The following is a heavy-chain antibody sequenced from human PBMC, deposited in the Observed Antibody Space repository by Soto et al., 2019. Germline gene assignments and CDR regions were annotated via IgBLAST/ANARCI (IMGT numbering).Heavy chain of an antibody. CDR2: IYVTGST. CDR3: VRDGSKTLREWFDP. J-gene: IGHJ5*02. V-gene: IGHV4-4*07. CDR1: GGTISKSF. Sequence: QVQLQESGPGLVKPSETLSLTCSVSGGTISKSFWSWVRKPVGRGLEWMGRIYVTGSTDYNPSLRCRISMSVDIVKKTFSLRLTSVTAADTGVYYCVRDGSKTLREWFDPWGQGLKVTVAS.